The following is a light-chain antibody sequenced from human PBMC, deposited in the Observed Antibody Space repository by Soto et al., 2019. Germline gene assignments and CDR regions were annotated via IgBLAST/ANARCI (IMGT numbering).Light chain of an antibody. Sequence: EIVLTQSPATLSLSPGERATLSCRASQSFSSYLAWYQQKPGQAPRLLIYDASKRATGIPARFSGRGSGTDFTLLISSLEPEDFSVYYCQQRSNWPPVITFGQGTRLEIK. CDR3: QQRSNWPPVIT. CDR2: DAS. J-gene: IGKJ5*01. V-gene: IGKV3-11*01. CDR1: QSFSSY.